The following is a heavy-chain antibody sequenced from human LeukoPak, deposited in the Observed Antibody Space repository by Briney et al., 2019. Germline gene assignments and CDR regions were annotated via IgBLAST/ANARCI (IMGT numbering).Heavy chain of an antibody. V-gene: IGHV1-18*01. Sequence: GASVKVSCKASGYTFTSYGISWVRQAPGQGLEWMGWISAYNGNTNYAQKLQGRVTMTTDTSTSTAYMELRSLRSEDTAVYYCARTPPRASNDILTGYRYYFDYWGQGTLVTVSS. J-gene: IGHJ4*02. CDR3: ARTPPRASNDILTGYRYYFDY. CDR1: GYTFTSYG. D-gene: IGHD3-9*01. CDR2: ISAYNGNT.